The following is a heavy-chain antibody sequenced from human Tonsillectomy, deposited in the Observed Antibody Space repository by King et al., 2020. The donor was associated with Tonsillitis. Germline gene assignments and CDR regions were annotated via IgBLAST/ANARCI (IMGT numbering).Heavy chain of an antibody. Sequence: VQLVESGGGVVQPGRSLRLSCAASGFTFSSYAMHWVRQAPGMGLEWVAGISYDGSNKYYADSVKGRFTISRDNSKNTLYLQMNSLRAEDTAVYYCARDEGYYYGSGSYNVVDYWGQGTLVTVSS. CDR2: ISYDGSNK. V-gene: IGHV3-30-3*01. CDR3: ARDEGYYYGSGSYNVVDY. CDR1: GFTFSSYA. D-gene: IGHD3-10*01. J-gene: IGHJ4*02.